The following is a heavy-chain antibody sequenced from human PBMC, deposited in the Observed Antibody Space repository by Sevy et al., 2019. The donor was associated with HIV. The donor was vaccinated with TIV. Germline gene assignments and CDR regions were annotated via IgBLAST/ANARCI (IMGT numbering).Heavy chain of an antibody. CDR2: INHSGST. CDR3: ARTQIVVVPAAITEERWFDP. V-gene: IGHV4-34*01. D-gene: IGHD2-2*02. J-gene: IGHJ5*02. Sequence: SETLSLTCAVYGGSFSGYYWSWIRQPPGKGLEWIGEINHSGSTNYNPSLKSRVTISVDTSKNQFSLKLSSVTAADTAVYYCARTQIVVVPAAITEERWFDPWGQGTLVTVSS. CDR1: GGSFSGYY.